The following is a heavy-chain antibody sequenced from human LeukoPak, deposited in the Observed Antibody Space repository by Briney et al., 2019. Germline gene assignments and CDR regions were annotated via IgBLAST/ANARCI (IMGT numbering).Heavy chain of an antibody. CDR1: GFTISDHY. V-gene: IGHV3-72*01. J-gene: IGHJ6*02. CDR3: ARSAAVTRPYYYDMDV. Sequence: PGGSLRLSCAVSGFTISDHYMDWVRQAPGKGLEWVGRTRNKVKSYTTEYAASVKGRFTISRDDSQNSLYLQMNSLKTEDTAVYFCARSAAVTRPYYYDMDVWGQGTTVTVSS. CDR2: TRNKVKSYTT. D-gene: IGHD4-17*01.